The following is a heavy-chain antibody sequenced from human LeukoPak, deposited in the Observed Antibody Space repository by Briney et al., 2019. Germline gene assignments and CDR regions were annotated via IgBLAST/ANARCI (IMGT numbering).Heavy chain of an antibody. CDR1: VYTFTGYY. V-gene: IGHV1-2*02. J-gene: IGHJ4*02. CDR3: ATQRGSYLWGTDFDY. D-gene: IGHD3-16*01. CDR2: INPNSGDT. Sequence: GASVNVSCKASVYTFTGYYMHWVRQAPGQGLEWMGWINPNSGDTKFAREFQGRGTMTRDTSISTAYMGLSRLRSDDTAVYYCATQRGSYLWGTDFDYWGQGTLVTVSS.